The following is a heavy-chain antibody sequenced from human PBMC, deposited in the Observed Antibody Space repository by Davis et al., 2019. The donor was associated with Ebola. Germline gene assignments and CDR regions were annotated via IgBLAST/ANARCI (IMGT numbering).Heavy chain of an antibody. J-gene: IGHJ4*02. CDR3: ARNSSGFGHFDH. CDR1: GGSMTGGVNY. D-gene: IGHD3-22*01. CDR2: MYYSGSR. Sequence: PSETLSLTCTVSGGSMTGGVNYWSWIRQPPGKGLEWIGTMYYSGSRYYNPSLKIRLTLSVDTSRNQFSLDLASVTMADTAIYFCARNSSGFGHFDHWGQGIQITVSS. V-gene: IGHV4-39*07.